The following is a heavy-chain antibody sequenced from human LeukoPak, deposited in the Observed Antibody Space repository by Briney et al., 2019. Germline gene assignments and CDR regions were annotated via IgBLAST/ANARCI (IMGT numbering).Heavy chain of an antibody. D-gene: IGHD6-13*01. Sequence: GGSLRLSCAASGFTFSSYAMSWVRQAPGKGPEWVAGISGSVGSTNYADSVKGRFTISRDNSKNTLYLQMNSLRAEDTAVYYCAKDYYSSSWLAPDAFDIWGQGTMVTVSS. CDR3: AKDYYSSSWLAPDAFDI. CDR2: ISGSVGST. V-gene: IGHV3-23*01. J-gene: IGHJ3*02. CDR1: GFTFSSYA.